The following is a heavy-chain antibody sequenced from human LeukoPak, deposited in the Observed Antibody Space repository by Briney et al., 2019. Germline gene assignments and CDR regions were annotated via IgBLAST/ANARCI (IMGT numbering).Heavy chain of an antibody. D-gene: IGHD2-2*01. CDR1: GGSISNSNW. CDR3: ARRVPDAFDI. V-gene: IGHV4-4*02. Sequence: SETLSLTCAVSGGSISNSNWWSWVRAPPGKGLEWIGEIHHNGRTNYNPSLKSRVTISVDKSKNHLSLKLSSVTAADTAVYYCARRVPDAFDIWGQGTMVTVSS. CDR2: IHHNGRT. J-gene: IGHJ3*02.